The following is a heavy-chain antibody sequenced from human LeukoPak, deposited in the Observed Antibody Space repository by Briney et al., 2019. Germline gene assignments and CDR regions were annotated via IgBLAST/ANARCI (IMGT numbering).Heavy chain of an antibody. V-gene: IGHV3-23*01. J-gene: IGHJ4*02. CDR2: ISGSGGST. CDR3: AREGGESSGWYYFDY. Sequence: GGSLRLSCAASGFTLSSYLMSWVRQAPWKGLEWVSGISGSGGSTNYADSVKGRFTISRDNSKNTLYLQMNSLRAEDTAVYYCAREGGESSGWYYFDYWGQGTLVTVSS. CDR1: GFTLSSYL. D-gene: IGHD6-19*01.